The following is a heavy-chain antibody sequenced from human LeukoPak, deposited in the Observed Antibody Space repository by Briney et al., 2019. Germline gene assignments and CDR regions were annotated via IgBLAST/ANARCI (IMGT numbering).Heavy chain of an antibody. J-gene: IGHJ4*02. D-gene: IGHD4-17*01. CDR1: GFTFSSYG. Sequence: PGGSLRLSCAASGFTFSSYGMHWVRQAPGKGLEWVAVISYDGSSKYYADSVKGRFTISRDNSKNTLFLQMSSLRADDTAVFYCAKDGGFYGENLDYWGQGTLVTVSS. CDR2: ISYDGSSK. V-gene: IGHV3-30*18. CDR3: AKDGGFYGENLDY.